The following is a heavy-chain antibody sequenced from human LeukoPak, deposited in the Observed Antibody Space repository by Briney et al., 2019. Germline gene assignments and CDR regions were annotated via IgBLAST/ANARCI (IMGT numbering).Heavy chain of an antibody. CDR3: AGHHPRNTVDF. CDR2: ISHSGST. Sequence: SETLSLTCTVSGGSISNYYWSWIRQPPGKGLEWIGYISHSGSTSYSPSLKGRVTISLDTSKNQFSLKLSSVTAADTAVYYCAGHHPRNTVDFWGQGTLVTVSS. J-gene: IGHJ4*02. V-gene: IGHV4-59*08. CDR1: GGSISNYY. D-gene: IGHD2/OR15-2a*01.